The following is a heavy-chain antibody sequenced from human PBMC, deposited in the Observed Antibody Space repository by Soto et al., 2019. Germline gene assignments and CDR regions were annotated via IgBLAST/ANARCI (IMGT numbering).Heavy chain of an antibody. Sequence: QVQLVESGGGVVQPGRSLRLSCAASGFTFSSYAMHWVRQAPGKGLEWVAVISYDGSNKYYADSVKGRFTISRDNSKNTLYLQMNSLRAEDTAVYYCARPESKVVMQDAFDIWGQGTMVTVSS. J-gene: IGHJ3*02. D-gene: IGHD3-22*01. CDR3: ARPESKVVMQDAFDI. CDR1: GFTFSSYA. V-gene: IGHV3-30-3*01. CDR2: ISYDGSNK.